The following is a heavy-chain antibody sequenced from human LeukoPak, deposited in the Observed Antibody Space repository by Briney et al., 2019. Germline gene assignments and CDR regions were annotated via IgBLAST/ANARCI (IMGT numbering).Heavy chain of an antibody. V-gene: IGHV3-7*04. Sequence: PGGSLRLSCVASGFTFTNNWMTWVRQAPGKGLEWVANIKPDDSEIYYVASVKGRFTISRDNAKNSVYLQMNSLRAEDTAVYYCARGRAIDIWGRGTMVIVSS. CDR3: ARGRAIDI. J-gene: IGHJ3*02. CDR2: IKPDDSEI. CDR1: GFTFTNNW.